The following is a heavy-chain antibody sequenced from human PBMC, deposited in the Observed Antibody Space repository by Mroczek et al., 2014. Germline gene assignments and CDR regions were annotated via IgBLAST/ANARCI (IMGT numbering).Heavy chain of an antibody. J-gene: IGHJ3*02. CDR1: GGSISSSSYY. CDR3: ARHPVAVAGPRGVRDAFDI. Sequence: QVQLVESGPGLVKPSETLSLTCTVSGGSISSSSYYWGWIRQPPGKGLEWIGSIYYSGSTYYNPSLKSRVTISVDTSKNQFSLKLSSVTAADTAVYYCARHPVAVAGPRGVRDAFDIWGQGTMVTVSS. CDR2: IYYSGST. V-gene: IGHV4-39*01. D-gene: IGHD6-19*01.